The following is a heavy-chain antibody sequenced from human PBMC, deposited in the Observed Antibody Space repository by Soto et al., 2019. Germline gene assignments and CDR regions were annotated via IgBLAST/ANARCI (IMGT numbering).Heavy chain of an antibody. J-gene: IGHJ5*02. D-gene: IGHD2-8*01. CDR1: GYTFTSYA. V-gene: IGHV1-3*01. CDR2: INAGHGNT. CDR3: ARLMGFEYRGSWFDP. Sequence: ASVKVSCKASGYTFTSYAMHWLRQAPGQRLEWMGWINAGHGNTKYSQKFQGRVTITRDTSASTAYMELSSLRSEDTAIYYCARLMGFEYRGSWFDPWGQGTLVTVSS.